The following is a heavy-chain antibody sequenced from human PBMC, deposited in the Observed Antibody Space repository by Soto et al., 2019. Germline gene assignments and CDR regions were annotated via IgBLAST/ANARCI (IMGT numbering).Heavy chain of an antibody. CDR1: GFIFSSYA. CDR3: ARALQSGSYFDY. Sequence: QVQLVESGGGVVQPGRSLRLSCAASGFIFSSYAMHWVRQAPGKGLEWVAVISYDGIHKYYTDSVEGRFTISRDTSKNTLYLQMNSLRTEDTAVYYCARALQSGSYFDYWGRGTLVTVSS. CDR2: ISYDGIHK. D-gene: IGHD1-26*01. V-gene: IGHV3-30-3*01. J-gene: IGHJ4*02.